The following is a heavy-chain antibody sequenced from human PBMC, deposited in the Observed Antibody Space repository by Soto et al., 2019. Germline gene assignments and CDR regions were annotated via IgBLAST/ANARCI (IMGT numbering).Heavy chain of an antibody. CDR1: GYSITSGFY. CDR3: TRGAGAPWVRFDS. J-gene: IGHJ4*02. Sequence: SETLSLTCGVSGYSITSGFYWGWVRQSPGKGLEWIGTIPYSAKTFYNPSLASRFSMAVDSSKNQFSLRLTSMTAADTALYYCTRGAGAPWVRFDSWGRGILVTVSS. CDR2: IPYSAKT. D-gene: IGHD3-16*01. V-gene: IGHV4-38-2*01.